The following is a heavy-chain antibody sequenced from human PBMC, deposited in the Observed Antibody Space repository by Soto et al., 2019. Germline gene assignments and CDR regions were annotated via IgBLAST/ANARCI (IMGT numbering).Heavy chain of an antibody. J-gene: IGHJ6*02. CDR3: ARGAGSGWDYYYYGMDV. Sequence: QVQLQQWGAGLLKPSETLSLTCGVYGGSFSGYYWSWIRQPPGKGLEWIGEINHSGSIKYNPSLKSRVTISVDTSKNQCSLKLSSVTAAETAVYYCARGAGSGWDYYYYGMDVWGQGTTVTVSS. V-gene: IGHV4-34*01. D-gene: IGHD6-19*01. CDR2: INHSGSI. CDR1: GGSFSGYY.